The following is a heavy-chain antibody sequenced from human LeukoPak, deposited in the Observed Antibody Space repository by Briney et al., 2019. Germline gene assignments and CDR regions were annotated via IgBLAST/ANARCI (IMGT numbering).Heavy chain of an antibody. D-gene: IGHD2-2*01. J-gene: IGHJ4*02. Sequence: HPGGSLRLSCAASGFTFSFYSMNWVRQAPGKGLEWVSYISDSSSTIYYADSVKGRFTISRDNAKNSLYLQMNSLRAEDTAVYYCARDPRQAVVVPAAMDYWGQGTLVTVSS. V-gene: IGHV3-48*04. CDR1: GFTFSFYS. CDR2: ISDSSSTI. CDR3: ARDPRQAVVVPAAMDY.